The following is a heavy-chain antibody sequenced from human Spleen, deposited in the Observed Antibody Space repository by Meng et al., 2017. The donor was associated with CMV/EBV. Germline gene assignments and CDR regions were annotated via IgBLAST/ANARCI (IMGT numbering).Heavy chain of an antibody. CDR2: IKQDGSEK. V-gene: IGHV3-7*03. CDR1: GFTFSSYW. Sequence: GESLKISCAASGFTFSSYWMSWVRQAPGKGLEWVANIKQDGSEKYYVDSVKGRFTISRDNSKNTLYLQMNSLRAEDTAVYSCAKDLFVGTGWGYYYAMDVWGQGTTVTVSS. J-gene: IGHJ6*02. CDR3: AKDLFVGTGWGYYYAMDV. D-gene: IGHD3/OR15-3a*01.